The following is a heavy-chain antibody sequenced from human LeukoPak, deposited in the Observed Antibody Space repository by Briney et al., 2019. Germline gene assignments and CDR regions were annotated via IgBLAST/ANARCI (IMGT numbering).Heavy chain of an antibody. CDR3: ARDGTYYDISTEDYYYYGMDV. Sequence: GGSLRLSCAASGFTVSSNYMSWVRQAPGKGLEWVSVIYSGGSTYYADSVKGRFTISRDNSKNTLYLQMNSLRAEDTAVYYCARDGTYYDISTEDYYYYGMDVWGQGTTVTVSS. CDR2: IYSGGST. J-gene: IGHJ6*02. CDR1: GFTVSSNY. V-gene: IGHV3-53*01. D-gene: IGHD3-9*01.